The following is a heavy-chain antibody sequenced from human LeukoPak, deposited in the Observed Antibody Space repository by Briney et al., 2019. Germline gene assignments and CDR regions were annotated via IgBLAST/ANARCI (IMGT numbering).Heavy chain of an antibody. CDR1: GYTFTGYY. J-gene: IGHJ6*03. V-gene: IGHV1-2*02. CDR3: ARDPPYDSSGYYSRYYYYYMDV. Sequence: AASVKVSCKASGYTFTGYYMHWVRQAPGQGLEWMGWINPNSGGTNYAQKLQGRVTMTTDTSTSTAYMELRSLRSDDTAVYYCARDPPYDSSGYYSRYYYYYMDVWGKGTTVTVSS. CDR2: INPNSGGT. D-gene: IGHD3-22*01.